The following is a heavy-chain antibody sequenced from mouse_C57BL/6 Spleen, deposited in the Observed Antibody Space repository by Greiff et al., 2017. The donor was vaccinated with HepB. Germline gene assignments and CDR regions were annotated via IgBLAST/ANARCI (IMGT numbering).Heavy chain of an antibody. CDR3: APIYYGNYVAMDY. J-gene: IGHJ4*01. V-gene: IGHV1-82*01. CDR2: IYPGDGDT. Sequence: VQLVESGPELVKPGASVKISCKASGYAFSSSWMNWVKQRPGKGLEWIGRIYPGDGDTNYNGKFKGKATLTADKSSSTAYMQLSSLTSEDSAVYFCAPIYYGNYVAMDYWGQGTSVTVSS. CDR1: GYAFSSSW. D-gene: IGHD2-1*01.